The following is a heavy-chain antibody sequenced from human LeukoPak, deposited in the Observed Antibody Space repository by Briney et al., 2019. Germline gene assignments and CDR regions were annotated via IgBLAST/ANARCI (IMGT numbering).Heavy chain of an antibody. V-gene: IGHV7-4-1*02. D-gene: IGHD3-22*01. J-gene: IGHJ4*02. CDR1: GYTFTSYY. Sequence: ASVKVSCKASGYTFTSYYMHWVRQAPGQGLEWMGWINTDTGNPTYAQGFTGRFVFSLDTSVSTTYLQISSLKAEDTAVYYCARVSNYYDPSGYYYPGHFDDWGQGTLVTVSS. CDR3: ARVSNYYDPSGYYYPGHFDD. CDR2: INTDTGNP.